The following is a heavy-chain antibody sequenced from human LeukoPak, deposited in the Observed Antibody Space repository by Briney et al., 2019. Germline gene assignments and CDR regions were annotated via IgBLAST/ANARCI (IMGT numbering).Heavy chain of an antibody. V-gene: IGHV4-59*01. CDR1: GGSISSYY. Sequence: PSETLSLTCTVSGGSISSYYWSWIRQPPGKGLEWIGYIYYSGSTNYNPSLKSRVTISVDTSKNQFSLKLSSVTAADTAVYYCARVARIAAAVRGAFDIWGQGTMVTVSS. CDR3: ARVARIAAAVRGAFDI. D-gene: IGHD6-13*01. CDR2: IYYSGST. J-gene: IGHJ3*02.